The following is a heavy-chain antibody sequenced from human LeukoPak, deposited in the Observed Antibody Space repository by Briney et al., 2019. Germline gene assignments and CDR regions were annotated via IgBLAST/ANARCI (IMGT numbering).Heavy chain of an antibody. CDR3: AKGSSAGRPYYFDY. J-gene: IGHJ4*02. V-gene: IGHV3-23*01. Sequence: GGSLRLSCAASGFTFNKYYMHWVRQAPGKGLEWVSAISHTSEYTYHADSVKGRFTISRDNSKNTLYLQMNSLRAEDTAMYYCAKGSSAGRPYYFDYWGQGTLVTVSS. D-gene: IGHD3-10*01. CDR1: GFTFNKYY. CDR2: ISHTSEYT.